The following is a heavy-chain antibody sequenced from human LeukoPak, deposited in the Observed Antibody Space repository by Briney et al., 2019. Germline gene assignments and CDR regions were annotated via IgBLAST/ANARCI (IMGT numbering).Heavy chain of an antibody. Sequence: PGGSLRLSCAASGFTFSSYSMNWVRQAPGKGLEWVSSISSSSSYIYYADSVKGRFTISRDNAKNSLYLQMNSLRAEDTAVYYCARDLGVWFDYWGQGTWSPSPQ. J-gene: IGHJ4*02. D-gene: IGHD3-16*01. CDR1: GFTFSSYS. CDR3: ARDLGVWFDY. CDR2: ISSSSSYI. V-gene: IGHV3-21*01.